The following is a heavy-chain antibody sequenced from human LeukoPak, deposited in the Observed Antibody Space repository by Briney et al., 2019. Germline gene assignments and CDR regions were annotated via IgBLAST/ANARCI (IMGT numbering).Heavy chain of an antibody. J-gene: IGHJ5*02. CDR2: VSPGGYT. CDR3: ARIRWDHGHDMCYNH. CDR1: GVSISNYY. Sequence: PSETLSLTCAVSGVSISNYYWIWIRQCPGKGLEWIGEVSPGGYTNYNPSLKSRVIISEDTSESHLSLRLRSVTAADTAMYYCARIRWDHGHDMCYNHWAQGTLVTVSS. V-gene: IGHV4-34*01. D-gene: IGHD3-22*01.